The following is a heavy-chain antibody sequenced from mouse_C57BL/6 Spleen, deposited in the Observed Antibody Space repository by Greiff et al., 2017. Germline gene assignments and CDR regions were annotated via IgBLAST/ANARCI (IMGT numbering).Heavy chain of an antibody. CDR3: ARWFHPSMDY. CDR1: GFSLTSYA. D-gene: IGHD2-2*01. CDR2: IWTGGGT. V-gene: IGHV2-9-1*01. Sequence: VHLVESGPGLVAPSQSLSITCTVSGFSLTSYAISWVRQPPGKGLEWLGVIWTGGGTNYNSALKARLSISKDNSKSHVFLKMNSLQTDDTARYYCARWFHPSMDYWGQGTSVTVSS. J-gene: IGHJ4*01.